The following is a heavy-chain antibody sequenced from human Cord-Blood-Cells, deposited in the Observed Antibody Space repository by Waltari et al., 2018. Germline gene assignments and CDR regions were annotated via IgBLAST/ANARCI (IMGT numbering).Heavy chain of an antibody. CDR2: INPNSGGT. CDR3: ARGGIEYSSSLVNPYYFDY. D-gene: IGHD6-6*01. V-gene: IGHV1-2*02. CDR1: GYTFTGYY. Sequence: QVQLVPSGAEVTKPGASVKVSCTAAGYTFTGYYFPWLRPAPGQGLEWMGWINPNSGGTNYAQKFQGRVTMTRDTSISTAYMELSRLRSDDTAVYYCARGGIEYSSSLVNPYYFDYWGQGTLVTVSS. J-gene: IGHJ4*02.